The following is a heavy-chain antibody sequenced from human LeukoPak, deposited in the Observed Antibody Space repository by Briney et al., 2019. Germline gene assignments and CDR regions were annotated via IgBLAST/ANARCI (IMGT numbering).Heavy chain of an antibody. J-gene: IGHJ3*02. Sequence: SETLSLTCVVYGGSFSGYYWSWIRQPPGKGLEWIGEINHSGRTNFNPSLKSRVTMSVDTSKNQFSLKLSSATAADTAVYYCARVVELLFRGTRDGSDAFDIWGQGTMVTVSS. CDR3: ARVVELLFRGTRDGSDAFDI. D-gene: IGHD1-7*01. CDR2: INHSGRT. V-gene: IGHV4-34*10. CDR1: GGSFSGYY.